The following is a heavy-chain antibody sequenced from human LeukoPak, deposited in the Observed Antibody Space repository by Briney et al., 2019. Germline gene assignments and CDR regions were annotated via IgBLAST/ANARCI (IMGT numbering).Heavy chain of an antibody. CDR1: GGSISSYY. J-gene: IGHJ4*02. CDR2: IYYSGST. D-gene: IGHD6-19*01. V-gene: IGHV4-59*12. CDR3: ARDTWDAIIAVAGINFDY. Sequence: PSETLSLTCTVSGGSISSYYWSWIRQPPGKGLEWIGYIYYSGSTNYNPSLKSRVTISVDTSKNQFSLKLSSVTPEDTAVYYCARDTWDAIIAVAGINFDYWGQGTLATVSS.